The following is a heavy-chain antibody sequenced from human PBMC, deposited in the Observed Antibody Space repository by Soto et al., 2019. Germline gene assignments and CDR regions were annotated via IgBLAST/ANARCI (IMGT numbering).Heavy chain of an antibody. CDR3: VRDRFTIGGMDV. CDR2: ISSSSSYT. V-gene: IGHV3-11*05. D-gene: IGHD3-10*01. Sequence: HVQLVDSGGDLVKPGGSLRLSCEASGFTFSDYNMNWIRQAPGKGLELVSYISSSSSYTKYADSVKGRFTISRDNAKNSLYLQMNSLRVDDTAVCYCVRDRFTIGGMDVWGQGTTVTVSS. J-gene: IGHJ6*02. CDR1: GFTFSDYN.